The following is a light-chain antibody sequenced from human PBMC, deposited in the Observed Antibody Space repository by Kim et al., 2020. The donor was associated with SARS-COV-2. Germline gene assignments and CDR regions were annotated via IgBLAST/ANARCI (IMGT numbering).Light chain of an antibody. CDR2: RNN. J-gene: IGLJ3*02. CDR1: NNKVGNQG. CDR3: SAWDTSLSAWL. Sequence: QTVTLTCTGNNNKVGNQGAAWLQQHRGHPPKLLSYRNNSRPSGISERLSASRSGSTASLTITGLQPEDEADYYCSAWDTSLSAWLFGGGTQLTVL. V-gene: IGLV10-54*01.